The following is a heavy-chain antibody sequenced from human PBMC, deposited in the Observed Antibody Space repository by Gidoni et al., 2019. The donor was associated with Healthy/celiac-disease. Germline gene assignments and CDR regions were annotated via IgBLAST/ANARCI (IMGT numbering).Heavy chain of an antibody. CDR2: IYYSGSP. J-gene: IGHJ4*02. CDR3: ARYCSGGSCYERDY. D-gene: IGHD2-15*01. V-gene: IGHV4-30-4*01. Sequence: QVQLQESGPGLVKPSQTLSLTCTVPGGSISSGDSYWSWIRQPPGKGLEWIGYIYYSGSPSSNPSLKRRVTISVDTSKNQFSLKLSSVTAADTAVYYCARYCSGGSCYERDYWGQGTLVTVSS. CDR1: GGSISSGDSY.